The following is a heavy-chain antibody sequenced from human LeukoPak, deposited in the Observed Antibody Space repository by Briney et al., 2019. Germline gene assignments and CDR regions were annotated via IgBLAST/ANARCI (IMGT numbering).Heavy chain of an antibody. V-gene: IGHV1-2*02. CDR1: GYTFTGYY. J-gene: IGHJ5*02. D-gene: IGHD5-18*01. Sequence: GASVTVSCKASGYTFTGYYMHWVRQAPGQGLEWMGWINPNSGGTNYAQKFQGRVTMTRDTSISTAYMELSRLRSDDTAVYYCSTCLVGYDRDWFDPSGQGTLVTVSS. CDR2: INPNSGGT. CDR3: STCLVGYDRDWFDP.